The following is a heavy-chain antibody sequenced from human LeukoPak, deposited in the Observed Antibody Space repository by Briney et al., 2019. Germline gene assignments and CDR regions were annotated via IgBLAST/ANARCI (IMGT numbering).Heavy chain of an antibody. Sequence: PGRSLRLSCAASGFTFSSYWMHWVRQSPGKGLVWVSRINTDGSRTNYADSVKGQFTISRDNDKNTLSLQMNSLRAEDTAVYYCARDAYYYDSRGHYLNAFDIWGQGTMVTVSS. D-gene: IGHD3-22*01. CDR3: ARDAYYYDSRGHYLNAFDI. CDR1: GFTFSSYW. CDR2: INTDGSRT. V-gene: IGHV3-74*01. J-gene: IGHJ3*02.